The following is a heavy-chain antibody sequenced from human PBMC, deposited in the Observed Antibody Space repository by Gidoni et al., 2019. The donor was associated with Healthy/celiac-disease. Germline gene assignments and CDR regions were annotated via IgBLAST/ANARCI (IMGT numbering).Heavy chain of an antibody. CDR2: MYYSGNT. CDR1: GGSIRSSNYY. CDR3: ARRGIAALDYMDV. D-gene: IGHD6-6*01. V-gene: IGHV4-39*01. J-gene: IGHJ6*03. Sequence: QLQLQESGPGLVKPSATLSLTCTVSGGSIRSSNYYWDWIRQSPGKGLEWIGSMYYSGNTYYNPSLKSRVTISEDTSNNQFSLKLNSVTAADTAVYYCARRGIAALDYMDVWGKGTTVTVSS.